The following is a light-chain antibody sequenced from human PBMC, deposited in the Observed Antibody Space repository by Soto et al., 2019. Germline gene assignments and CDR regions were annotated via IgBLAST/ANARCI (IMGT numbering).Light chain of an antibody. CDR1: QSVGNN. CDR2: GAS. Sequence: EMMLTQSPGTLSLSPGERGAHSCSASQSVGNNYLAWYQQKPGQAPRLLIYGASSRDTGIPARFSGSGSGTEFTLTISSLQSEDFAVYYCQQYNNWPLTFGGGTKVDI. J-gene: IGKJ4*01. V-gene: IGKV3D-15*01. CDR3: QQYNNWPLT.